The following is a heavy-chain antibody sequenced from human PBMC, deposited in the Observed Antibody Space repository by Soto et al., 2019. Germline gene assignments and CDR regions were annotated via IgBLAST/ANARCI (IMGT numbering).Heavy chain of an antibody. Sequence: QVQLVESGGGVVQPGRSLRLSCAASGFTFSSYAIHWVRQARGKGMAGVAVISYDGSNKYYADSVKGRFTISRDNSKSTLYLQMNSLRAEDTAVYYCARDEDKAMAKTYYYYGMAVWGQGTTVTVSS. J-gene: IGHJ6*02. D-gene: IGHD5-18*01. CDR2: ISYDGSNK. CDR3: ARDEDKAMAKTYYYYGMAV. V-gene: IGHV3-30-3*01. CDR1: GFTFSSYA.